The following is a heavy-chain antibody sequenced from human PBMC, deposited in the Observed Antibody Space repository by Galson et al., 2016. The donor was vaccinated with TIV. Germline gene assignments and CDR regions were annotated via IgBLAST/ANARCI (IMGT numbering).Heavy chain of an antibody. V-gene: IGHV3-30*18. CDR2: ISYDGSKE. D-gene: IGHD3-10*01. J-gene: IGHJ6*02. CDR1: GFTFSKHA. CDR3: AQDQGSYCYFYNGMDV. Sequence: SLRLSCAASGFTFSKHAMHWVRQAPGKGLEWLAVISYDGSKEFYADSVRGRFTISRENSKDTLHLQMNSLRPEDSAVYYCAQDQGSYCYFYNGMDVWGQGTTVTVSS.